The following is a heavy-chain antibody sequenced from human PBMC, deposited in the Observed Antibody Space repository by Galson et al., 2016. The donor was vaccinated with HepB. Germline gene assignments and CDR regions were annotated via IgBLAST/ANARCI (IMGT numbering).Heavy chain of an antibody. CDR3: ARHDYGDLLFDY. J-gene: IGHJ4*02. D-gene: IGHD4-17*01. V-gene: IGHV4-39*01. CDR1: GGSISSSRHY. Sequence: ETLSLTCAVSGGSISSSRHYWGWIRQPPGKGLEWIASMYYSGSTYYNPSLKSRVTISVDTSKNQLSLELSSVTAADTAMYYCARHDYGDLLFDYWGQGTLVIVSS. CDR2: MYYSGST.